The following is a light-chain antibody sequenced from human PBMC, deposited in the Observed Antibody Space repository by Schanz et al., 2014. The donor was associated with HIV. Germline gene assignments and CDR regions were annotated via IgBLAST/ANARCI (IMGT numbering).Light chain of an antibody. CDR2: GAS. CDR3: QQRSNWLYT. Sequence: EIVLTQSPGTLSLSPGERGTLSCRASQSVKSNFIGWYQQKPGQAPRLLIFGASNRATGIPDRFSGGVSGTEFTLTISRLGPEDFAVYYCQQRSNWLYTFGQGTKLEIK. J-gene: IGKJ2*01. CDR1: QSVKSNF. V-gene: IGKV3D-20*02.